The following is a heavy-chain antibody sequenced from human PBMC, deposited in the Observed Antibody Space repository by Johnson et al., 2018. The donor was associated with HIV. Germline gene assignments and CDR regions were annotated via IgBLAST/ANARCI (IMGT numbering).Heavy chain of an antibody. J-gene: IGHJ3*02. CDR1: GFTFSSYG. CDR3: ARRSITSDGFDI. Sequence: VQLVESGGGVVQPGRSLRLSCAASGFTFSSYGMHWVRQAAGKGLEWVSEIDSDGETYYPASVKGRFTTSRENYKNSFYLHMNSLRAGDTAVYYCARRSITSDGFDIWGQGTMVTVSS. CDR2: IDSDGET. D-gene: IGHD2-2*01. V-gene: IGHV3-13*01.